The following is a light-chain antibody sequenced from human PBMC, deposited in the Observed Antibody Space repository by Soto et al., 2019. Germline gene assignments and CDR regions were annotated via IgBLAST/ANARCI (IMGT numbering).Light chain of an antibody. CDR1: SSDVVAYNS. J-gene: IGLJ2*01. CDR3: SSFTTTAILVV. Sequence: QSALTQPASVSGSPGQSITISCTGTSSDVVAYNSVSWYQQHPGKAPKLMIYEVSNRPLGVSNRFSGSKSGNTASLTISGLQVEDEADYFCSSFTTTAILVVFGGRTKLTVL. V-gene: IGLV2-14*01. CDR2: EVS.